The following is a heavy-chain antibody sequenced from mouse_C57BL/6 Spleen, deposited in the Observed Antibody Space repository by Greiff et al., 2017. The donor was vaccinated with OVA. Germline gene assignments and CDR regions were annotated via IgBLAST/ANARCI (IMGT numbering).Heavy chain of an antibody. CDR1: GYTFTSYW. J-gene: IGHJ4*01. CDR2: IDPSDSYT. CDR3: ANYDYDGAMDY. Sequence: VQLQQPGVELVRPGTSVKLSCKASGYTFTSYWMHWVKQRPGQGLEWIGVIDPSDSYTNYNQKFKGKATLTVDTSSSTAYMQLSSLTSEDSAVYYCANYDYDGAMDYWGQGTSVTVSS. D-gene: IGHD2-4*01. V-gene: IGHV1-59*01.